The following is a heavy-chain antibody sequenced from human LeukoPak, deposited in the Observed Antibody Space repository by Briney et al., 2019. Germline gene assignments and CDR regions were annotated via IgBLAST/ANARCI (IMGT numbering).Heavy chain of an antibody. J-gene: IGHJ4*02. Sequence: SDTLSLTCAVSGYSISSSNWWGWIRQPPGKGLEWIGDIYYSGSTNYNPSLKSRVTMSVDTSKNQFSLKLSSVTAADTAVYYCARHGGNYYDYYFDYWGQGTLVAVSS. V-gene: IGHV4-28*01. CDR3: ARHGGNYYDYYFDY. D-gene: IGHD3-22*01. CDR2: IYYSGST. CDR1: GYSISSSNW.